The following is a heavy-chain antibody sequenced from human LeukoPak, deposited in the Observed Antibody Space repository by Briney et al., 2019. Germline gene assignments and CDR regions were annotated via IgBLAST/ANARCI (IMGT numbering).Heavy chain of an antibody. Sequence: GGSLRLSCAASGFTFSSYAMTWVRQAPGKGLEWVSTISAGGVITHYADSVKGRFTFSRDNSKDTLYLQMNSLRAEDTAVYYCANHPVNNGLDVWGQGTTVTVSS. D-gene: IGHD1/OR15-1a*01. CDR3: ANHPVNNGLDV. J-gene: IGHJ6*02. CDR1: GFTFSSYA. V-gene: IGHV3-23*01. CDR2: ISAGGVIT.